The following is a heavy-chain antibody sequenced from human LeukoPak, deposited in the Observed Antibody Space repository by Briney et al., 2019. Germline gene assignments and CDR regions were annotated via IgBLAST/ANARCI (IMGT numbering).Heavy chain of an antibody. CDR2: ISGSGSTI. D-gene: IGHD2-2*01. J-gene: IGHJ4*02. CDR3: ARRTSHSYFDY. CDR1: GFSFSDYY. Sequence: PGGSLRLSCAASGFSFSDYYMSWIRQAPGEGLEWVSYISGSGSTIYSADSLRGRFTISRDNAKNSLYLQLNSLRADDTAVYYCARRTSHSYFDYWGQGILVTVST. V-gene: IGHV3-11*01.